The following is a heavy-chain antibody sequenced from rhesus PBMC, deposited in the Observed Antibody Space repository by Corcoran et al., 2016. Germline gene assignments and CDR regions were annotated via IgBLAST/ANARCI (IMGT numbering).Heavy chain of an antibody. CDR2: INGDPGTN. CDR1: GASLSSYW. V-gene: IGHV4-80*01. D-gene: IGHD1-44*01. CDR3: ARHGNKLFFDL. Sequence: QVRLQESGPGPVKPSETLSVTCAVSGASLSSYWWSWIRQPPGKGLEWVGEINGDPGTNNDNPSLESRVSISKDACQNQFSLKWTSVTAADTAVYYCARHGNKLFFDLWGQGVLVPVSS. J-gene: IGHJ4*01.